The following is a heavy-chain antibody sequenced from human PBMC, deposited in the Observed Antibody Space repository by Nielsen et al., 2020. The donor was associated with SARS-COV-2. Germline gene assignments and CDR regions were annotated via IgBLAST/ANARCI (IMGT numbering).Heavy chain of an antibody. V-gene: IGHV4-30-2*01. Sequence: SETLSLTCAVSGGSISSGGYSWSWIRQPPGKGLEWIGYIYHSGRTYYNPSLKSRVTVSVDRSKNQFSLKLSSVTAADTAVYYCARGGRITFGGADDAFDIWGQGTMVTVSS. CDR3: ARGGRITFGGADDAFDI. D-gene: IGHD3-16*01. CDR2: IYHSGRT. J-gene: IGHJ3*02. CDR1: GGSISSGGYS.